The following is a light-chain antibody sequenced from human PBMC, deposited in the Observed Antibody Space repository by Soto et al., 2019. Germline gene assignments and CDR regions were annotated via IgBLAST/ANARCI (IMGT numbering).Light chain of an antibody. Sequence: IVMTQSPATLSVSPGERATLSCRASQYIGSNLAWYQQKPGQAPRLLIYGASTRATGIPARFSGSGSGTEFTLTISSLQSEDFAVYYCQQYNNWPPWTFGQGTKVDIK. J-gene: IGKJ1*01. CDR1: QYIGSN. CDR2: GAS. CDR3: QQYNNWPPWT. V-gene: IGKV3-15*01.